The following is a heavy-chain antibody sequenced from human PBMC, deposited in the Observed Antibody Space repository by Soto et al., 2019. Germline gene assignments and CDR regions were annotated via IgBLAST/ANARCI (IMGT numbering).Heavy chain of an antibody. CDR2: IYYSGST. D-gene: IGHD3-10*01. CDR3: ARQSYYYGSGSLVQFAP. CDR1: GGSISSSSYY. V-gene: IGHV4-39*01. Sequence: QLQLQESGPGLVKPSETLSLTCTVSGGSISSSSYYWGWIRQPPGKGLEWIGSIYYSGSTYYNPSLKCRVTISVDTSKNQFSLKLSSVTAADTAVYYCARQSYYYGSGSLVQFAPWGQGTLVTVSS. J-gene: IGHJ5*02.